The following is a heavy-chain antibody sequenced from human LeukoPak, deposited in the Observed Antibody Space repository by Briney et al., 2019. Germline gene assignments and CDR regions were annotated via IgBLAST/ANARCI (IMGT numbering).Heavy chain of an antibody. D-gene: IGHD3-22*01. CDR2: IYYSGST. CDR1: GRSISSSSYH. CDR3: ARVDSSGYHSDY. Sequence: PSDTLALTCTVSGRSISSSSYHWGWIRQPPGKGLEWIGSIYYSGSTYYNPSLKSRVTISVDTSKNQFSLKLSSVTAADTAVYYCARVDSSGYHSDYWGQGTLVTVSS. J-gene: IGHJ4*02. V-gene: IGHV4-39*07.